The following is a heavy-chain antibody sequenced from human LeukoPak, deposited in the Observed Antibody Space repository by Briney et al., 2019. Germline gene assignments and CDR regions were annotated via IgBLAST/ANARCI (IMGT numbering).Heavy chain of an antibody. D-gene: IGHD3-10*01. J-gene: IGHJ4*02. Sequence: GGSLRLSCAASGFTFSSYAMHWVRQAPGKGLEWVAVISYDGSNKYYADSVKGRFTISRDNSKNTLYLQMNSLRAEDTAVYYCARSGSASYYNIDYWGQGTLVTVSS. V-gene: IGHV3-30-3*01. CDR1: GFTFSSYA. CDR2: ISYDGSNK. CDR3: ARSGSASYYNIDY.